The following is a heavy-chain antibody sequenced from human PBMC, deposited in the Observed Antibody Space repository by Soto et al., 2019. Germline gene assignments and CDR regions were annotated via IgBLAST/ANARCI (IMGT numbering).Heavy chain of an antibody. Sequence: SQTLCDTWTVSRGSISSYYWCCIGQPPGEGLEWIGYIYYRGSTNYDPSLESRLTISVDTSKNKFSLKLSSVTAADTAVYYCARAPSGDKVDYWGQGTLVTVSS. V-gene: IGHV4-59*08. D-gene: IGHD1-26*01. CDR3: ARAPSGDKVDY. J-gene: IGHJ4*02. CDR1: RGSISSYY. CDR2: IYYRGST.